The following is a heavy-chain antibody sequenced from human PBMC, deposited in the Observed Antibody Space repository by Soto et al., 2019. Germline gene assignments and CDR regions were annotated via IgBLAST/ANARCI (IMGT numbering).Heavy chain of an antibody. D-gene: IGHD3-9*01. CDR2: IYHSGST. V-gene: IGHV4-30-2*01. Sequence: QLQLQESGSGLVKPSQTLSLTCAVSGGSISSGGYSWSWIRQPPGKGLEWIGYIYHSGSTYYTPSLKSRVTISGDRSKNQFSLKLSSVTAADTAVYYCARGAFDILTGYYNYFDYWGQGTLVTVSS. CDR1: GGSISSGGYS. CDR3: ARGAFDILTGYYNYFDY. J-gene: IGHJ4*02.